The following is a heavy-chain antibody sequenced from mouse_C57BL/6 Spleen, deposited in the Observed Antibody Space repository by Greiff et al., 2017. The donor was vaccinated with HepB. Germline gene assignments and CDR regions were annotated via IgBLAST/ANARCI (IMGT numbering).Heavy chain of an antibody. D-gene: IGHD1-1*01. Sequence: EVQLQQSGPELVKPGASVKISCKASGYTFTDYYMNWVKQSHGKSLEWIGDINPNNGGTSYNQKFKGKATLTVDKSSSTAYMELRSLTSEDSAVYYCARGGTTVVAKGWYFDVWGTGTTVTVSS. CDR1: GYTFTDYY. CDR3: ARGGTTVVAKGWYFDV. V-gene: IGHV1-26*01. CDR2: INPNNGGT. J-gene: IGHJ1*03.